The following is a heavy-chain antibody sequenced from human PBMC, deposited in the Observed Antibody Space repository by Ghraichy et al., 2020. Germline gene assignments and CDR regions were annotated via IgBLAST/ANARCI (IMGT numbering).Heavy chain of an antibody. CDR1: GGSISSYY. CDR2: IYYSGST. D-gene: IGHD2-15*01. CDR3: ARTERGYCSGDSCYPDEHFDY. V-gene: IGHV4-59*01. Sequence: SETLSLTCTVSGGSISSYYWSWIRQPPGKGLEWIGNIYYSGSTNYNPSLKSRVTISVDTSKNQFSLKLSSVTAADTAVYYCARTERGYCSGDSCYPDEHFDYWGPGTLVTVSS. J-gene: IGHJ4*02.